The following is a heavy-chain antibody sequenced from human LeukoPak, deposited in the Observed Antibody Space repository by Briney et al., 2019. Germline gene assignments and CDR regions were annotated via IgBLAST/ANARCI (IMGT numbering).Heavy chain of an antibody. CDR3: ARAVSRAYYFDY. CDR2: IYYSGST. V-gene: IGHV4-59*01. CDR1: GGSISSYY. Sequence: PSETLSLTCTVSGGSISSYYWSWIRQPPGKGLEWIGYIYYSGSTNYNPSLKSRVTISVDTSKNQFSLKLSSVTAADTAVYYCARAVSRAYYFDYWGQGTLVTVSS. J-gene: IGHJ4*02.